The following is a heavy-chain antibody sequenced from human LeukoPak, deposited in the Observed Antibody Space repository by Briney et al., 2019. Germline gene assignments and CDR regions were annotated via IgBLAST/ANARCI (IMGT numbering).Heavy chain of an antibody. D-gene: IGHD5-24*01. V-gene: IGHV3-48*03. CDR3: ARDMGWQQFDQ. Sequence: GGSLRLSCAASGFTFSSYEMNWVRQAPGKGLEWVSYISSSGSTIYYADSVKGRFTISRDNARNSLYLQMNSLTVEDTAVYYCARDMGWQQFDQWGQGTLVTVSS. CDR1: GFTFSSYE. J-gene: IGHJ4*02. CDR2: ISSSGSTI.